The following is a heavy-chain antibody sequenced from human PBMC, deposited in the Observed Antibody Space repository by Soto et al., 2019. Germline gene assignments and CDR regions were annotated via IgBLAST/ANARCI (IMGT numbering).Heavy chain of an antibody. CDR3: ARDVAAAGTAWFDP. V-gene: IGHV3-23*01. CDR1: GFTFSSYA. CDR2: ISGSGGST. Sequence: GGSLRLSCAASGFTFSSYAMSWVRQAPGKGLEWVSAISGSGGSTYYADSVKGRLTISRDNAKNSLYLQMNSLRAEDTAVYYCARDVAAAGTAWFDPWGQGTLVTVSS. D-gene: IGHD6-13*01. J-gene: IGHJ5*02.